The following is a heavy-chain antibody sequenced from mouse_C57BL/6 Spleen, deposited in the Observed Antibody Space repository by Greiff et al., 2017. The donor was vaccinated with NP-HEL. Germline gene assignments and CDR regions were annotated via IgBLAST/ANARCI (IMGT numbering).Heavy chain of an antibody. CDR3: ARGRLGDYFDY. CDR1: GFTFSDYG. V-gene: IGHV5-17*01. Sequence: EVQGVESGGGLVQPGGSLKLSCAASGFTFSDYGMHWVRQAPEKGLEWVAYISSGSSTIYYADTVKGRFTISRDNAKNTLFLQMTSLRSEDTAMYYCARGRLGDYFDYWGQGTTLTVSS. D-gene: IGHD4-1*01. J-gene: IGHJ2*01. CDR2: ISSGSSTI.